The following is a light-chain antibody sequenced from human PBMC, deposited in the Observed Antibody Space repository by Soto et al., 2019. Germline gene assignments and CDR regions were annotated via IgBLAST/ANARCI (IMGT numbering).Light chain of an antibody. CDR1: QSVSNNY. CDR3: QQFSSYPLT. V-gene: IGKV3-20*01. CDR2: GAS. J-gene: IGKJ4*01. Sequence: EIVLTESPGTLSLSPWERSTLSCRASQSVSNNYLAWYQQKPGQAPRLLIYGASNRATGIPDRFSGSGSGTDFTLTISRLEPEDFAVYYCQQFSSYPLTFGGGTKVDI.